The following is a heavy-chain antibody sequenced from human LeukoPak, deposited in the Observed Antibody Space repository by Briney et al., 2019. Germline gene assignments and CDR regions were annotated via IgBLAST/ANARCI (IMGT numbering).Heavy chain of an antibody. Sequence: GGSLRLSCAASGFTFDDYAMHWVRQAPGKGLEWVSGISWNSGSIGYADSVKGRFTISRDNAKNSLYLQMNSLRAEDTALYYFAKDIRGKAAAGTGFDYLGQGTLVNVS. CDR2: ISWNSGSI. CDR3: AKDIRGKAAAGTGFDY. CDR1: GFTFDDYA. D-gene: IGHD6-13*01. J-gene: IGHJ4*02. V-gene: IGHV3-9*01.